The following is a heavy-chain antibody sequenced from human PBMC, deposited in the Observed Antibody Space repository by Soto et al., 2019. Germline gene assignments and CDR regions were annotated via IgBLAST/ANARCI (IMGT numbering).Heavy chain of an antibody. CDR1: GYTLTELA. J-gene: IGHJ5*02. D-gene: IGHD6-19*01. V-gene: IGHV1-24*01. CDR2: YDPEEGKT. Sequence: ASVKVSCKASGYTLTELAMYWVRQAPGKGLEWMGGYDPEEGKTIYAQKFQGRVIMTEDTSTDTAYMELSSLRCEDTSFYYCAPGRLVLPRGYNGFDPWGQATLVTAPS. CDR3: APGRLVLPRGYNGFDP.